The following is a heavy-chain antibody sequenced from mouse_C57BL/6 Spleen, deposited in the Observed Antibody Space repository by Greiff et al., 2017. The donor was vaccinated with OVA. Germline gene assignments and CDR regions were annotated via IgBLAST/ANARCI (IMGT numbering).Heavy chain of an antibody. V-gene: IGHV3-1*01. Sequence: DVKLQESGPGMVKPSQSLSLTCTVTGYSITSGYDWHWIRHFPGNKLEWMGYISYSGSTNYNPSLKSRISITHDTSKNHFFLKLNSVTTEDTATYYCARGYDYDVPYAMDYWGQGTSVTVSS. D-gene: IGHD2-4*01. CDR3: ARGYDYDVPYAMDY. J-gene: IGHJ4*01. CDR2: ISYSGST. CDR1: GYSITSGYD.